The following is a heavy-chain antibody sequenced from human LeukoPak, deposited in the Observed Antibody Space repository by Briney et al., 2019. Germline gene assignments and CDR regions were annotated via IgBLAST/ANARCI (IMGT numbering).Heavy chain of an antibody. CDR3: ARGNWGYRYYFDY. J-gene: IGHJ4*02. CDR2: IYPGDSDT. D-gene: IGHD7-27*01. Sequence: GVALKFSCKGSAYSFTTYCIGWVRQMPGKGLEWMGIIYPGDSDTRYSPSFQCRVTISADKSISNAYLQWSSLKASETAMNYCARGNWGYRYYFDYWGQGTLVTVSS. CDR1: AYSFTTYC. V-gene: IGHV5-51*01.